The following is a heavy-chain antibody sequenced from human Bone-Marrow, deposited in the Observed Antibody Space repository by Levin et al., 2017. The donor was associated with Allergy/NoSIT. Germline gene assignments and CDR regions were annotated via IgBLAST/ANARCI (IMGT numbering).Heavy chain of an antibody. CDR1: GFTFSSYW. Sequence: GGSLRLSCAGSGFTFSSYWMTWVRQAPGKGLEWMANIQQDGSEKYYVDSVKGRFTISRDNGNNAVYLQMNSLRVDDSGVYFCARTETGPYHYYGMDVWGQGTTVIVSS. J-gene: IGHJ6*02. CDR3: ARTETGPYHYYGMDV. V-gene: IGHV3-7*01. CDR2: IQQDGSEK. D-gene: IGHD3-22*01.